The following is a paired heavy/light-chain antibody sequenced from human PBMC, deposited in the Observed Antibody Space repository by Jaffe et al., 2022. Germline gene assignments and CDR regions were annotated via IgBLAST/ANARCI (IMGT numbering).Heavy chain of an antibody. Sequence: EVQLVESGGIVVQPGGSLRLSCAASGFTFEDYAMHWVRQVPGKGLEWVSLITWNGGSTHYADSVKGRFTISRDNSDNSLFLQMNSLRTEDTAFYYCARGHNYASVTYYELDYWGQGTLVTVSS. CDR2: ITWNGGST. D-gene: IGHD3-10*01. J-gene: IGHJ4*02. CDR3: ARGHNYASVTYYELDY. V-gene: IGHV3-43D*04. CDR1: GFTFEDYA.
Light chain of an antibody. Sequence: EIVMTQSPATLSVFPGERVTLSCRASQSVSTNLAWYQQKPGQAPRLLIYGASTRATGIPARFSGSGSGTEFTLTIVSLQSEDFAVYYCQQYNIWQRTFGQGTKVEIK. V-gene: IGKV3-15*01. J-gene: IGKJ1*01. CDR3: QQYNIWQRT. CDR2: GAS. CDR1: QSVSTN.